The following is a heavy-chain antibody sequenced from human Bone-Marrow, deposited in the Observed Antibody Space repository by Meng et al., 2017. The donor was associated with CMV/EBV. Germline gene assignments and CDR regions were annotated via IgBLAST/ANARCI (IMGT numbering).Heavy chain of an antibody. CDR1: GFTFKSYS. J-gene: IGHJ4*02. CDR3: AKDRVEYYYGSGSYYPLN. CDR2: IVSSSSTL. D-gene: IGHD3-10*01. Sequence: GGSLRLSCVASGFTFKSYSMNWVRQAPGKGLEWVSYIVSSSSTLYYADSVKGRFTISRDNAKNSLYLQMNSLRAEDTAVYYCAKDRVEYYYGSGSYYPLNWGQGTLVTVSS. V-gene: IGHV3-48*04.